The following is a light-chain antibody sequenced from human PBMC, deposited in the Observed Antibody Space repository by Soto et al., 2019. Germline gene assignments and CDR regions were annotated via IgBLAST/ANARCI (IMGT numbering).Light chain of an antibody. V-gene: IGLV2-14*01. CDR3: SSYTSMSAVV. CDR2: DVS. CDR1: SSDVGGYNY. J-gene: IGLJ2*01. Sequence: QSALTQPASVSGSPGQWITISCTGTSSDVGGYNYVYWYQQHPGKAPKLMIYDVSNRPSGVSNRFSGSRSGNTASLTISGLQAEDEADYYCSSYTSMSAVVFGGGTKLTVL.